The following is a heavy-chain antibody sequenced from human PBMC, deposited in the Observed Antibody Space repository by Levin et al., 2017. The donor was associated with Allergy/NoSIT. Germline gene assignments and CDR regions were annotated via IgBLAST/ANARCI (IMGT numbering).Heavy chain of an antibody. V-gene: IGHV4-59*01. J-gene: IGHJ3*02. CDR3: AGEEDAFDI. CDR2: IYYSGST. CDR1: GGSISSYY. Sequence: NSSETLSLTCTVSGGSISSYYWSWIRQPPGKGLEWIGYIYYSGSTNYNPSLKSRVTISVDTSKNQFSLKLSSVTAADTAVYYCAGEEDAFDIWGQGTMVTVSS.